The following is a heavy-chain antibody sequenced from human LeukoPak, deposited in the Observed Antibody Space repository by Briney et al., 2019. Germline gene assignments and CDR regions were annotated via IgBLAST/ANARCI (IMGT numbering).Heavy chain of an antibody. CDR1: GFTVSSNY. J-gene: IGHJ6*02. Sequence: GGSLRLSCAASGFTVSSNYMSWVRQAPGKGLEWVSVIYSGGSTYYADSVKGRFTISRDNSKNTLYLQMNSLRAEDTAVYYCARVKKYSSSQYLRRIYYYGMDVWGQGTTVTVSS. CDR3: ARVKKYSSSQYLRRIYYYGMDV. CDR2: IYSGGST. D-gene: IGHD6-13*01. V-gene: IGHV3-66*01.